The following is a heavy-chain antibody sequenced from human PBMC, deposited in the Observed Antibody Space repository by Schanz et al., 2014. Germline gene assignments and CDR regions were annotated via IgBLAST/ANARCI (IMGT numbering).Heavy chain of an antibody. CDR1: GFIFSSYN. Sequence: EVQLVESGGGLVKPGGSLRLSCVASGFIFSSYNMNWVRQSPGKGLEWVSFLSSDSRHVYYVESAKGRFTISRDNAKNSLYLQMDSLRGDDTAVYYCAAARGTNCYFCALDIWGQGTMVTVSS. CDR3: AAARGTNCYFCALDI. CDR2: LSSDSRHV. V-gene: IGHV3-21*06. D-gene: IGHD2-2*01. J-gene: IGHJ3*02.